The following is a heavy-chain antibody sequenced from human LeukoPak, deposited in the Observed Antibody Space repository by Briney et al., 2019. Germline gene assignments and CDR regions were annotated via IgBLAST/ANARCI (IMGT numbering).Heavy chain of an antibody. J-gene: IGHJ4*02. CDR3: ATDLGNRRPNF. CDR2: IKQDGSEK. D-gene: IGHD3-16*01. V-gene: IGHV3-7*01. Sequence: PGGSLRLSCAASGFTFSSYWMYWVRQAPGKGLVWVANIKQDGSEKCYVDSAKGRFTISRDNAKNSLYLQMNSLRAEDTAVYYCATDLGNRRPNFWGQGILVTVSS. CDR1: GFTFSSYW.